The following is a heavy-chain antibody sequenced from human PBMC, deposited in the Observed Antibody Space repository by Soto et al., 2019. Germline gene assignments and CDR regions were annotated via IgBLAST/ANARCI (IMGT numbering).Heavy chain of an antibody. CDR2: IYHRGSP. J-gene: IGHJ4*02. Sequence: QLQLQESGSGLVKPSQTLSLTCAVSGGSISSGGYSWVWIRQPPGKGLEWIGYIYHRGSPYYTPSLSSRVTIFAHRSQTQFSVKRSAATAADTAVYYCARVSTTVTTLAYWGQGTLVTVSS. D-gene: IGHD4-17*01. V-gene: IGHV4-30-2*01. CDR3: ARVSTTVTTLAY. CDR1: GGSISSGGYS.